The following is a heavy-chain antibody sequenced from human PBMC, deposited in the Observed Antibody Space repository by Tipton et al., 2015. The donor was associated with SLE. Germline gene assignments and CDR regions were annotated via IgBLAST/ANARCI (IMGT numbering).Heavy chain of an antibody. V-gene: IGHV4-59*01. CDR1: GGSISRYY. Sequence: TLSLTCTVSGGSISRYYWSWIRQPPGKGLEWIGYIYYSGSTNYNPSLKSRVTISVDTSKNQFSLKLSSVTAADTAVYYCAKDSGDYDFGQDPWGRGTLVTVSS. CDR2: IYYSGST. CDR3: AKDSGDYDFGQDP. J-gene: IGHJ5*02. D-gene: IGHD3-3*01.